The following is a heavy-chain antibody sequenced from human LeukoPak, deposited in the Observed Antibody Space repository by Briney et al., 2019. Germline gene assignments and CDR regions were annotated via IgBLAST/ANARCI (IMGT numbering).Heavy chain of an antibody. V-gene: IGHV3-30-3*01. Sequence: PGGSLRLSCAASGFTFGSYAMHWVRQAPGKGLEWVAVISYDGSNKYYADSVKGRFTISRDNAKNSLYLQMNSLRAEDTAVYFCARGGYSRDYWGQGTLVTVSS. CDR1: GFTFGSYA. D-gene: IGHD6-13*01. CDR2: ISYDGSNK. CDR3: ARGGYSRDY. J-gene: IGHJ4*02.